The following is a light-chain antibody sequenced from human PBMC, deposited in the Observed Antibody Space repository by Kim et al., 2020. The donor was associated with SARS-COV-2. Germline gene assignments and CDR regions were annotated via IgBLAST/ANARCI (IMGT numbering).Light chain of an antibody. V-gene: IGKV1-5*03. CDR2: MAS. CDR1: QSIGTW. Sequence: DIQMTQSPSTLSASVGDRVTLTCRASQSIGTWLAWYQQKPGKAPNLLIYMASTLETGVPSRFSGSGSGTEFTLTISCLQPDDFASYYCQQYSGYFRTFGQGTKVDIK. J-gene: IGKJ1*01. CDR3: QQYSGYFRT.